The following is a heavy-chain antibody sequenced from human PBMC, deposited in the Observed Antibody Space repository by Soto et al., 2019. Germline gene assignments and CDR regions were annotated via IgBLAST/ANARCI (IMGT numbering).Heavy chain of an antibody. J-gene: IGHJ5*02. CDR2: ISSSSSYI. D-gene: IGHD2-2*01. CDR1: GFTFSSYS. Sequence: GGSLRLSCAASGFTFSSYSMNWVRQAPGKGLEWVSSISSSSSYIYYADSVKGRFTISRDNAKNSLYLQMNSLRAEDTAVYYCARVEEVPAAIFLVGALGFDPWGQGTLVTVSS. V-gene: IGHV3-21*01. CDR3: ARVEEVPAAIFLVGALGFDP.